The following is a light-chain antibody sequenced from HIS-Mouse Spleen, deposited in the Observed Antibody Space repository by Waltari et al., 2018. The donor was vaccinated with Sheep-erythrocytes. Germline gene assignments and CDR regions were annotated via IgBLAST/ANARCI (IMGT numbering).Light chain of an antibody. J-gene: IGLJ1*01. V-gene: IGLV3-25*03. CDR3: QSADSSGTYV. Sequence: SYELTQPPSVSVSPGQTPRITCSGDALPKQYAHWYQQKPGQAPVVVIYKDSERPSGIPERFSGSSSGTTVTLTISGVQAEDEADYYCQSADSSGTYVFGTGTKVTVL. CDR2: KDS. CDR1: ALPKQY.